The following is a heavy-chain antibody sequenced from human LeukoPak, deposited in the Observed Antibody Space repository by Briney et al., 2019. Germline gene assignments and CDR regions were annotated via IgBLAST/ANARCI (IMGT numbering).Heavy chain of an antibody. Sequence: GGSLRLSCSVSGFTFSAYTMHWVRQAPGRGLQYVSSISSNGGKTYYADSVKGRFTISRDNSKNTLFLQMSSLRVEDTAVYYCARERDSSSWYYFDYWGQGTLVTVSS. D-gene: IGHD6-13*01. CDR1: GFTFSAYT. J-gene: IGHJ4*02. V-gene: IGHV3-64D*09. CDR2: ISSNGGKT. CDR3: ARERDSSSWYYFDY.